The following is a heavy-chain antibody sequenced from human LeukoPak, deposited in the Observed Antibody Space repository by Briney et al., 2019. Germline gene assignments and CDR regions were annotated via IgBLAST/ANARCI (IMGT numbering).Heavy chain of an antibody. CDR2: INHSGST. D-gene: IGHD3-9*01. Sequence: SETLSLTCAVYGGSFSGYYWSWIRQPPGKGLEWIGEINHSGSTNYNPSLKSRVTISVDTSKNQFSLKLSSVTAADTAVYYCASTTYYDILTGYYLGTFLDYWGQGTLVTVSS. V-gene: IGHV4-34*01. CDR3: ASTTYYDILTGYYLGTFLDY. J-gene: IGHJ4*02. CDR1: GGSFSGYY.